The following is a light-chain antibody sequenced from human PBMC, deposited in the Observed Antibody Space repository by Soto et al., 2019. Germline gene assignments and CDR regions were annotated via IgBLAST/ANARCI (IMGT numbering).Light chain of an antibody. CDR1: QSVTSN. J-gene: IGKJ5*01. V-gene: IGKV3-15*01. Sequence: HSPANLCVSPGERATLSCKASQSVTSNLAWYQRKPGQAPRLLISGASTRATSIPARFRGSGSETEFSLTISSLQSEDSAVYYCHQYKNWPFTVGQGTRLEI. CDR3: HQYKNWPFT. CDR2: GAS.